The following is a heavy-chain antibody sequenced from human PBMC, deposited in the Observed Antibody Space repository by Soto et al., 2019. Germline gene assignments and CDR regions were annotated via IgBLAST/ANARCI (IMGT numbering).Heavy chain of an antibody. V-gene: IGHV3-9*01. CDR1: GFTFDDYA. J-gene: IGHJ4*02. Sequence: EVQLVESGGGLVQPGRSLRLSCAASGFTFDDYAMHWVRQAPGKGLEWVSGISWNSDSIGYAASVKGRFTISRDNAKTSLYLQMNSLRAEDTALYYCAKGGADYSNGRFDYWGQGTLITVSS. CDR2: ISWNSDSI. CDR3: AKGGADYSNGRFDY. D-gene: IGHD4-4*01.